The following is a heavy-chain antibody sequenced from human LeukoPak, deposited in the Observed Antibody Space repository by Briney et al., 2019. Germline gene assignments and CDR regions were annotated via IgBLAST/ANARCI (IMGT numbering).Heavy chain of an antibody. CDR1: GFTLSSYA. CDR2: ISGNGGST. CDR3: QMNSLRAEDTAVYYCAKDSAGYSYGFDS. V-gene: IGHV3-23*01. D-gene: IGHD5-18*01. J-gene: IGHJ4*02. Sequence: GGSLRLSCAASGFTLSSYAMGWVRQAPGKGLEWVSSISGNGGSTIYADSVKGGFTISRDDPKNTLYLQMTSSRDNSKNTLYLQMNSLRAEDTAVYYCAKDSAGYSYGFDSWGQGTLVTVSS.